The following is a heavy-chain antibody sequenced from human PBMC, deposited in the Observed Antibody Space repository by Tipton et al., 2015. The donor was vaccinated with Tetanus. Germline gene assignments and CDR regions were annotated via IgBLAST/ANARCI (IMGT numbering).Heavy chain of an antibody. J-gene: IGHJ5*02. Sequence: TLSLTCTVSGDSISFYYWSWIRQPPGKGLEWIGYIYYSGNTKYNPSLKSRVTMSVDTSKNQFSLNLTSVTPADTAVYYCARDLRRYQQNNWFDPGAREPWSPSPQ. V-gene: IGHV4-59*01. D-gene: IGHD2-2*01. CDR2: IYYSGNT. CDR3: ARDLRRYQQNNWFDP. CDR1: GDSISFYY.